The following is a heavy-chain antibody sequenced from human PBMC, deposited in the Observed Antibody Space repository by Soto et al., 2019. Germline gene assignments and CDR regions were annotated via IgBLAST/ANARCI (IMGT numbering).Heavy chain of an antibody. V-gene: IGHV4-34*01. CDR1: GGSFSGYY. CDR2: INHSGST. J-gene: IGHJ5*02. D-gene: IGHD3-10*01. Sequence: SETLSLTCAVYGGSFSGYYWSWIRQPPGKGLEWIGEINHSGSTNYNPSLKSRVTVSVDTSKNQFSLKLSSVTAADTAVYYCARQYGSGSYNWFDPWGQGTLVTVSS. CDR3: ARQYGSGSYNWFDP.